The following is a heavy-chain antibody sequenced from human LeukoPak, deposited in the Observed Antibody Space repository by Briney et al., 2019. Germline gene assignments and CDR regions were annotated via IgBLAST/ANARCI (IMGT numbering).Heavy chain of an antibody. CDR3: ARDRLYSSSSQPYYYYYYYMDV. Sequence: SETLSLTCTVSGGSISSYYWSWIRQPAGKGLEWIGRIYTSGSTNYNPSLKSRVTMSVDTSKNQFSLKLSSVTAADTAVYYCARDRLYSSSSQPYYYYYYYMDVWGKGTTVTVSS. J-gene: IGHJ6*03. CDR2: IYTSGST. D-gene: IGHD6-6*01. CDR1: GGSISSYY. V-gene: IGHV4-4*07.